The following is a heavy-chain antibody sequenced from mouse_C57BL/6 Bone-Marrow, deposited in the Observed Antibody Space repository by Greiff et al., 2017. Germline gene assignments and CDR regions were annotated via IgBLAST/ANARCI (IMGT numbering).Heavy chain of an antibody. V-gene: IGHV5-4*01. Sequence: EVKLMESGGGLVKPGGSLKLSCAASGFTFSSYAMSWVRQTPEKRLEWVATISDGGSYTYYPDNVKGRFTISRDNAKNNLYLQMSHLKSEDTAMYYCARDEGTTIVTTSYYAMDYWGQGTSVTVSS. J-gene: IGHJ4*01. D-gene: IGHD2-5*01. CDR1: GFTFSSYA. CDR2: ISDGGSYT. CDR3: ARDEGTTIVTTSYYAMDY.